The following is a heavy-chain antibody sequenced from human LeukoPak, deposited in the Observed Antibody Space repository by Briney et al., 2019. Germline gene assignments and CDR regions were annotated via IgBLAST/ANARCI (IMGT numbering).Heavy chain of an antibody. CDR1: GGSISSHY. Sequence: SETLSLTCTVSGGSISSHYWSWIRQPPGKGLEWIGYIYYSGSTNYNPSLKSRVTISVDTSKNQFSLKLSSVTAADTAVCYCARSYGDYYDSSGYYSAWGQGTLVTVSS. CDR3: ARSYGDYYDSSGYYSA. D-gene: IGHD3-22*01. J-gene: IGHJ5*02. CDR2: IYYSGST. V-gene: IGHV4-59*11.